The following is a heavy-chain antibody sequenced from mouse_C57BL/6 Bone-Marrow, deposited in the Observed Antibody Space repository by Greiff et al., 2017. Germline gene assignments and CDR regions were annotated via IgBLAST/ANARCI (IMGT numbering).Heavy chain of an antibody. D-gene: IGHD1-1*01. CDR2: INSDGGST. CDR3: ARHITTVVARYFDV. Sequence: EVKLVESGGGLVQPGESLTLSCESNEYEFPSHDMSWVRKTPVKRLELVAAINSDGGSTSYPDTMERRFIISRDNTKKTLYLQMSSLRSEYTALYYCARHITTVVARYFDVWGTGTTVTVSS. J-gene: IGHJ1*03. V-gene: IGHV5-2*01. CDR1: EYEFPSHD.